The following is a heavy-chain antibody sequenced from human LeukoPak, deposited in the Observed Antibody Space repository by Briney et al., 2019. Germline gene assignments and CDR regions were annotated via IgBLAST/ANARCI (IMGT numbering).Heavy chain of an antibody. J-gene: IGHJ4*02. CDR3: ARDPNRSIVVVHRHFDY. Sequence: SETLSLTCTVSGGSISSSSYYWGWIRQPPGKGLEWIGSIYYSGSTYYNPSLKSRVTISVDTSKNQFSLKLSSVTAADTAVYYCARDPNRSIVVVHRHFDYWGQGTLVTVSS. CDR2: IYYSGST. CDR1: GGSISSSSYY. D-gene: IGHD3-22*01. V-gene: IGHV4-39*07.